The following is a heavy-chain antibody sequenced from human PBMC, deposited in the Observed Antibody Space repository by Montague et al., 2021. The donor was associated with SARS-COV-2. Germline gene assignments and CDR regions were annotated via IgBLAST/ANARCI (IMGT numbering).Heavy chain of an antibody. V-gene: IGHV4-59*01. Sequence: SETLSLTCTVFGGSITSYYWTWIRQPPGKGLEWVGRIYYSGSTNYNPSLKGRVTISVDTSKNQFSLKLSSVTAADTAVYYCARTGLGAYDILTGYTVNAFDMWGQGTMVTVSS. D-gene: IGHD3-9*01. CDR1: GGSITSYY. J-gene: IGHJ3*02. CDR3: ARTGLGAYDILTGYTVNAFDM. CDR2: IYYSGST.